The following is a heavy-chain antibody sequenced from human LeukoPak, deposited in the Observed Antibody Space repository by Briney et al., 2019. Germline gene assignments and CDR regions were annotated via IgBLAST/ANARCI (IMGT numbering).Heavy chain of an antibody. D-gene: IGHD5-18*01. CDR2: ITSSSNYI. CDR3: ARDHPGGYTYDYEGY. CDR1: GFTFSSYS. V-gene: IGHV3-21*01. Sequence: GGSLRLSCAASGFTFSSYSMNWVRQAPGKGLEWVSSITSSSNYIYYADSVKGRFTISRDNAKNSLYLEMNSLRAEDTAVYYCARDHPGGYTYDYEGYWGQGTLVTVSS. J-gene: IGHJ4*02.